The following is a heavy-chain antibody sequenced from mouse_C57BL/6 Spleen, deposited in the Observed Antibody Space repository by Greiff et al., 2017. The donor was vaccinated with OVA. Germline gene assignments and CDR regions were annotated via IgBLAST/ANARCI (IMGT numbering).Heavy chain of an antibody. V-gene: IGHV1-20*01. CDR2: INPYNGDT. CDR1: GYSFTGYF. CDR3: ARYGSSPYYAMDY. Sequence: VHVKQSGPELVKPGDSVKISCKASGYSFTGYFMNWVMQSHGKSLEWIGRINPYNGDTFYNQKFKGKATLTVDKSSSTAHMELRSLTSEDSAVYYCARYGSSPYYAMDYWGQGTSVTVSS. J-gene: IGHJ4*01. D-gene: IGHD1-1*01.